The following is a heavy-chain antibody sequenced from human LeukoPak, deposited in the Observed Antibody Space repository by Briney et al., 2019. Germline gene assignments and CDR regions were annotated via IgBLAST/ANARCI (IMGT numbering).Heavy chain of an antibody. CDR2: IYYSGST. J-gene: IGHJ4*02. V-gene: IGHV4-39*01. Sequence: PSGTLSVTRAVSGGSISSTSYYWGWIRQPPGRGLEWIGSIYYSGSTSYNPSLRSRVTMSVDTSNNQLSLKLSSVTAADTAVYYCARHGHYYDNCGIPYWGQGTLVTVSS. CDR1: GGSISSTSYY. CDR3: ARHGHYYDNCGIPY. D-gene: IGHD3-22*01.